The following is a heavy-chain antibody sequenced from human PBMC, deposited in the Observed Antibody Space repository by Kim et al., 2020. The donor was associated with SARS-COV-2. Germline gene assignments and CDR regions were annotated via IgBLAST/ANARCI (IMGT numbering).Heavy chain of an antibody. CDR1: GFTFSSYA. D-gene: IGHD5-18*01. CDR2: ISCSGGST. Sequence: GGSLRLSCAASGFTFSSYAMSWVRQAPGKGLEWVSRISCSGGSTYYADSVKGRFTISRDNSKNTLYLQMNSLRAEDTAVYYCAKGVDTAIIVYDSWGQGTLLTVSS. J-gene: IGHJ5*01. V-gene: IGHV3-23*01. CDR3: AKGVDTAIIVYDS.